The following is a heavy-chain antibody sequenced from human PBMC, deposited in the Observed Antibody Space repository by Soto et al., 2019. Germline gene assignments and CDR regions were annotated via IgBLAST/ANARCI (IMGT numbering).Heavy chain of an antibody. CDR2: IIPIFGTA. CDR1: GGTFSSYA. V-gene: IGHV1-69*06. D-gene: IGHD3-22*01. Sequence: ASVKVSCKASGGTFSSYAISWVRQAPGQGLEWVGGIIPIFGTANYAQKFQGRVTITADKSTSTAYMELSSLRSEDTAVYYCERVISSGPWGRWFDPWGQGTLVTVSS. CDR3: ERVISSGPWGRWFDP. J-gene: IGHJ5*02.